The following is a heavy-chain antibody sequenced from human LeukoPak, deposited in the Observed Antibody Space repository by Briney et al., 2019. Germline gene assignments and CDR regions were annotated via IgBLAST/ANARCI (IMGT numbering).Heavy chain of an antibody. CDR1: GFTFSSYG. CDR2: IRYDGRNK. J-gene: IGHJ4*02. Sequence: GGSLRLSCAASGFTFSSYGMHWVRQAPGKGLEWVAFIRYDGRNKYYADSVKGRFTISRDNSKNTLYLQMNSLRAEDTAVYYCAKGLPKLLLGYSGGWTFDYWGQGTLVTVSS. V-gene: IGHV3-30*02. D-gene: IGHD6-19*01. CDR3: AKGLPKLLLGYSGGWTFDY.